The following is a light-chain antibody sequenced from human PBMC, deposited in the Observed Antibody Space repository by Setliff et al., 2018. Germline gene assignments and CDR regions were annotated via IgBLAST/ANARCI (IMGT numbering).Light chain of an antibody. J-gene: IGLJ1*01. Sequence: QSALTQTASVSGSPGQSITISCTGTSSDVGGYNYVSWYQQHPGKAPKLMIYNVGNRPSGVSNRFSGSKSGNTASLTISGLQAEDEADYYCCSHTISSTRVFGTGTKVTVL. CDR1: SSDVGGYNY. CDR2: NVG. V-gene: IGLV2-14*01. CDR3: CSHTISSTRV.